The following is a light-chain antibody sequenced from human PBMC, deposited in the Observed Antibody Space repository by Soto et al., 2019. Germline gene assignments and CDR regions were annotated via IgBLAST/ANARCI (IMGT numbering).Light chain of an antibody. CDR1: QSISSW. V-gene: IGKV1-5*01. Sequence: DIQMTQSPSTLSASVGDRVTITCRASQSISSWLSWYQQKPGKAPKLLIYDASSLESGVPSRFSGSGSGTEFTLTISSLQPDASATYYCQQCNRYPITFGQGTRLEIK. CDR2: DAS. CDR3: QQCNRYPIT. J-gene: IGKJ5*01.